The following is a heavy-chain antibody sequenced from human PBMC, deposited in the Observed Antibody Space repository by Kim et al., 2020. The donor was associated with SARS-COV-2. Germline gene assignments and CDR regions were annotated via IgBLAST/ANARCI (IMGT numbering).Heavy chain of an antibody. Sequence: WYDEYALSVKSRITIIPDTAKNPFSLQLNSVTPEDTAVYYCARSAAGTFDYWGQGILVTVSS. CDR2: WYD. V-gene: IGHV6-1*01. CDR3: ARSAAGTFDY. D-gene: IGHD6-13*01. J-gene: IGHJ4*02.